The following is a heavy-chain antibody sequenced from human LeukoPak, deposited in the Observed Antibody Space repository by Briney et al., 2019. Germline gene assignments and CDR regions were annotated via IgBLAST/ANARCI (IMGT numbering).Heavy chain of an antibody. CDR3: ARDPDSSSWYYAFDI. V-gene: IGHV4-4*07. D-gene: IGHD6-13*01. Sequence: SETLSLTCTVSGGPIYSYYWNWIRQPAGKGLEWIGRIYTSGSTNYTPSLKSRVTISVDKSKNQFSLKLSSVTAADTAVYYCARDPDSSSWYYAFDIWGQGTMVTVSS. CDR1: GGPIYSYY. CDR2: IYTSGST. J-gene: IGHJ3*02.